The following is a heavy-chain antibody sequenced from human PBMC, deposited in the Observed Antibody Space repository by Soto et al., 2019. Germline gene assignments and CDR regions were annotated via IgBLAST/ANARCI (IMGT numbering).Heavy chain of an antibody. Sequence: PSETLSLTCSVSGGSISSGYYYWSWIRQPPGKGLEWIGNIYYSGNTYYNPSLKSRVTISVDTSKNQFSLKLSSVTAADTAVYYCAREGIFSGSYPYYYYGMDAWGQGTTVTVSS. V-gene: IGHV4-30-4*01. D-gene: IGHD1-26*01. CDR3: AREGIFSGSYPYYYYGMDA. J-gene: IGHJ6*02. CDR2: IYYSGNT. CDR1: GGSISSGYYY.